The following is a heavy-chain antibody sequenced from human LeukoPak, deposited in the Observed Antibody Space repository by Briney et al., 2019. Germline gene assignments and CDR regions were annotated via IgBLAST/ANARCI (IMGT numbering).Heavy chain of an antibody. Sequence: SETLSLTCAVYGGSFSGYYWSWIRQPPGKGREWIGSIYYSGRTYYNPSLKSRVTISVDTSKTQFSLKLSSVTAADTAVYYCARSDPMVYYDFWSGYPVDNYYGMDVWGQGTTVTVSS. V-gene: IGHV4-34*01. CDR1: GGSFSGYY. CDR3: ARSDPMVYYDFWSGYPVDNYYGMDV. D-gene: IGHD3-3*01. J-gene: IGHJ6*02. CDR2: IYYSGRT.